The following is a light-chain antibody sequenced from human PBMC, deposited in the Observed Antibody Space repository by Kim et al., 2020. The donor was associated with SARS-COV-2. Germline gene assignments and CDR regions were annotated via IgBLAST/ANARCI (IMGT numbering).Light chain of an antibody. V-gene: IGKV1-39*01. J-gene: IGKJ5*01. CDR1: QTIEKY. CDR2: VAS. CDR3: QQSYTIPIT. Sequence: GDRVTLTCRASQTIEKYLNWYQYKPGKTPKLLISVASRLESGVPSRFSGSGSGTDFTLTINTLQPDDSAIYYCQQSYTIPITFGQGTRLEIK.